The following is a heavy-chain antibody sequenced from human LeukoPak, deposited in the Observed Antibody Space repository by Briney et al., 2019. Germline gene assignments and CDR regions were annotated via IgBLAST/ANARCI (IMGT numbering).Heavy chain of an antibody. Sequence: ASVKVSCKASGYTFTNYDINWVRQATGQGLEWMGWMNPNSGNTGSAQKFQGRVSMTRNTSISTAYMELSSLRSEDTAVYYCAKGGVGVTPEFDYWGQGTLDTVSS. CDR3: AKGGVGVTPEFDY. CDR2: MNPNSGNT. D-gene: IGHD1-26*01. V-gene: IGHV1-8*01. J-gene: IGHJ4*02. CDR1: GYTFTNYD.